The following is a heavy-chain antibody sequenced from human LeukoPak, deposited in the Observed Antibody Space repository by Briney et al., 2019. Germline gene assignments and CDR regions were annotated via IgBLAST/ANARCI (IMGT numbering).Heavy chain of an antibody. J-gene: IGHJ3*02. V-gene: IGHV5-51*01. CDR1: GYSFTSYW. CDR2: FYPGDSDT. Sequence: GESLKISCKGSGYSFTSYWFGGLAQLPGKGLRWWGIFYPGDSDTRYSPSFQGQVTISADKSISTAYLQWSSLKASDTAMYYCARRHYGSGSPDGFDIWGQGTKVTVSS. CDR3: ARRHYGSGSPDGFDI. D-gene: IGHD3-10*01.